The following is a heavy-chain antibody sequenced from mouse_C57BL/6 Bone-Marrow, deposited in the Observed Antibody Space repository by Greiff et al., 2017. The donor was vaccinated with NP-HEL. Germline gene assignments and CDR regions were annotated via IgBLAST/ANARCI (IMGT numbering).Heavy chain of an antibody. CDR1: GYTFTDYN. J-gene: IGHJ4*01. Sequence: VQLQQSGPELVKPGASVKIPCKASGYTFTDYNMDWVKQSHGKSLEWIGDINPNNGGTIYNQKFKGKATLTVDKSSSTAYMELRSLTSEDTAVYYCARYYYDYDEDAMDYWGQGTSVTVSS. CDR2: INPNNGGT. D-gene: IGHD2-4*01. V-gene: IGHV1-18*01. CDR3: ARYYYDYDEDAMDY.